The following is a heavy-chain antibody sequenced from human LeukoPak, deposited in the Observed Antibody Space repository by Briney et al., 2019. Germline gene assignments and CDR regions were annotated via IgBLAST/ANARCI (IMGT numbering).Heavy chain of an antibody. CDR1: GFTVSSNY. D-gene: IGHD3-16*01. CDR2: ISGSGGST. J-gene: IGHJ4*02. Sequence: GGSLRLSCAASGFTVSSNYMSWVRQAPGKGLEWVSGISGSGGSTYYADSVKGRFTFSRDNFKNTLYLQMNSLRAEDTAIYYCAKDRNYYDGIDYWGQGTLVTVSS. CDR3: AKDRNYYDGIDY. V-gene: IGHV3-23*01.